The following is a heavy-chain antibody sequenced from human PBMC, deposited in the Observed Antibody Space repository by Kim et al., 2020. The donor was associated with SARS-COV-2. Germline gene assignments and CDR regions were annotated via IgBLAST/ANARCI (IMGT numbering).Heavy chain of an antibody. J-gene: IGHJ4*02. Sequence: PSLKSRVNISVDKSKNQFSLKLSSVTAADTAVYYGARSITIFGVVITFDYWGQGTLVTVSS. CDR3: ARSITIFGVVITFDY. V-gene: IGHV4-4*02. D-gene: IGHD3-3*01.